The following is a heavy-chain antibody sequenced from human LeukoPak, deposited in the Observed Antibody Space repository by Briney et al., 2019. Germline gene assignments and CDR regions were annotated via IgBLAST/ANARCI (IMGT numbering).Heavy chain of an antibody. V-gene: IGHV4-59*01. CDR2: IYYSGST. J-gene: IGHJ4*02. Sequence: SETLSLTCTVSGGSISSYYWSWIRQPPGKGLEWIGYIYYSGSTNYNPSLKSRVTISVDTSKNQFSLRLSSVTAADTAVYYCARDHYYNSSGYTFGYWGQGTLVTVSS. CDR3: ARDHYYNSSGYTFGY. D-gene: IGHD3-22*01. CDR1: GGSISSYY.